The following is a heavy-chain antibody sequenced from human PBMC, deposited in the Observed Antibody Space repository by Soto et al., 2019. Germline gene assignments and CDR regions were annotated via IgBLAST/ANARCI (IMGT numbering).Heavy chain of an antibody. CDR1: GFTFSSYG. Sequence: QVQLVESGGGVVQPGRSLRLSCAASGFTFSSYGMHWVRQAPGKGLEWVALILYDGKKNYYADYVKGRFTISRDNSKNLLYLQMNSLRAEDTAVYCCAKDEVLVEVVARDYYGMDVWGQGTTVTVSS. CDR3: AKDEVLVEVVARDYYGMDV. V-gene: IGHV3-30*18. J-gene: IGHJ6*02. CDR2: ILYDGKKN. D-gene: IGHD2-15*01.